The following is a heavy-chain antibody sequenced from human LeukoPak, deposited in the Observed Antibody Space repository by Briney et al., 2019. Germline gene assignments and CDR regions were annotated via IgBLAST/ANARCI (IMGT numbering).Heavy chain of an antibody. CDR1: GFTFSSYG. Sequence: GRSLSLSCAASGFTFSSYGMHWVRQAPGKGLEWVAVIWYDGSNKYYADSVKGRFTISRDNSKNTLYLQMNSLRAEDTAVYYCAKGRGVRGVIDYWGQGTLVTVSS. V-gene: IGHV3-33*06. J-gene: IGHJ4*02. D-gene: IGHD3-10*01. CDR3: AKGRGVRGVIDY. CDR2: IWYDGSNK.